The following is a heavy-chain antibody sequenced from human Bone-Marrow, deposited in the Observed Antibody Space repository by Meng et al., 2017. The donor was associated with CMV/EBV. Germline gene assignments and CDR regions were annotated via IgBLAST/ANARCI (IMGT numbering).Heavy chain of an antibody. CDR2: INPKNGVT. CDR1: GYTFTAYY. Sequence: ASVKVSCKASGYTFTAYYMHWVRQAPGQGLEWMGWINPKNGVTNYAQKFQDRVTMTRDTSISTAYMEVSRLRSDDTAAYYCTSDGGWYFDYWGHGNRVTVSS. V-gene: IGHV1-2*02. J-gene: IGHJ4*01. D-gene: IGHD6-19*01. CDR3: TSDGGWYFDY.